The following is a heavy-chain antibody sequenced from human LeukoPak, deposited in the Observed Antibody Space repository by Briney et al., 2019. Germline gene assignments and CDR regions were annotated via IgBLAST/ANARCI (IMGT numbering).Heavy chain of an antibody. CDR2: IYPNSGGT. D-gene: IGHD1-26*01. Sequence: ASVKVSCKASGYTFTGYFMHWVRQAPGQGLEWMGWIYPNSGGTNYAQKFQGRVTMTRDTSISTAYMELSRLRSDDTAVYYCARDSIVGATHDAFDIWGQGTMVTVSS. CDR1: GYTFTGYF. V-gene: IGHV1-2*02. J-gene: IGHJ3*02. CDR3: ARDSIVGATHDAFDI.